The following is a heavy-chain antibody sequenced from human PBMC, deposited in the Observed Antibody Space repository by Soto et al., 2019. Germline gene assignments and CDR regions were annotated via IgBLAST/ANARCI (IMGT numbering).Heavy chain of an antibody. J-gene: IGHJ1*01. CDR1: GFIFSSSS. CDR2: ISGSNSY. D-gene: IGHD1-26*01. Sequence: GGSLRLSCAASGFIFSSSSMNWVRQAPGKGLEWVSSISGSNSYYGDSVKGRFTISRDNAKNSLYLQMSSLRAEDTAVYYCARDPLGSSGNEYFQNWGEGTLVTVSS. CDR3: ARDPLGSSGNEYFQN. V-gene: IGHV3-21*01.